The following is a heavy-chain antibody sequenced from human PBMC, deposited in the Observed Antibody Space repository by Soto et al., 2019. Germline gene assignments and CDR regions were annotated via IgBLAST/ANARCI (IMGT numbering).Heavy chain of an antibody. CDR2: ISAYNGNT. V-gene: IGHV1-18*01. Sequence: VKVSCKASGYAFPSYSISWVRQAPGEGPAWMGWISAYNGNTTSAQKLQGRVTMTTDKSTSTAYMELRSLRSDDTAGYYCARDLAYYDRSGDYDRPFDIWGQGTMVTASS. CDR3: ARDLAYYDRSGDYDRPFDI. D-gene: IGHD3-22*01. CDR1: GYAFPSYS. J-gene: IGHJ3*02.